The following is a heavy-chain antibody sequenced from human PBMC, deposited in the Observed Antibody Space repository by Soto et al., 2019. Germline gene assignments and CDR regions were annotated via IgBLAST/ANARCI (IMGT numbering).Heavy chain of an antibody. CDR3: TKVLALPPTYAFDI. CDR1: GFNFNVAW. J-gene: IGHJ3*02. CDR2: IKSKGGGETT. D-gene: IGHD3-3*02. V-gene: IGHV3-15*01. Sequence: EGQLVESGGRLVEPGGSLRLSCAASGFNFNVAWMNWVRQAPGKGLEWLGRIKSKGGGETTEYVAFVKGRFTISRDDSKNTLYLQMTSLKSEDTAVYYCTKVLALPPTYAFDIWGQGTMVTVSS.